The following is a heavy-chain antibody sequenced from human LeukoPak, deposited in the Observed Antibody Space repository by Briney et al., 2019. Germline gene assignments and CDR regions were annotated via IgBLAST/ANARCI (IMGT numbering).Heavy chain of an antibody. D-gene: IGHD5-18*01. CDR2: IIPILGIA. CDR1: GGTFSSYA. CDR3: ARNTAMVMYYFDY. Sequence: GASVKVSCKASGGTFSSYAISWVRQAPGQGLEWMGRIIPILGIANYAQKFQGRVTITADKSTSTAYMELSSLRSEDTAVYYCARNTAMVMYYFDYWGQGTLVTVSS. J-gene: IGHJ4*02. V-gene: IGHV1-69*04.